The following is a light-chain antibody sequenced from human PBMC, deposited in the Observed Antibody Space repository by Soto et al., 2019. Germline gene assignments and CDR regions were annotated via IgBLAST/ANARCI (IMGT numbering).Light chain of an antibody. CDR2: DVS. V-gene: IGKV1-5*01. CDR3: QQYKSDTYP. J-gene: IGKJ1*01. Sequence: DIQMTQSPSTVSASVGDRVRLTCRASQNIERWQDWYQQKPGNAPKLLLYDVSTLERGVPSRLSSSGSATEFTLTISDLQHDDFATYYCQQYKSDTYPFGQGTKVDVK. CDR1: QNIERW.